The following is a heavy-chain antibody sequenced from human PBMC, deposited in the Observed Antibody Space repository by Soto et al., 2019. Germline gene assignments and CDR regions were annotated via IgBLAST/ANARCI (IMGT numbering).Heavy chain of an antibody. V-gene: IGHV1-69*19. Sequence: QVQLVQSGAEMTKPGSSVKVSCQSSGGTFNTYAMNWVRQAPGQGPEWMGDISPMFGAANYAPKFQGRVTITADESTGTSYMQLSSLPSVDTALYFCAREVQVHTPAFVYWGHGTLVTVSS. CDR2: ISPMFGAA. J-gene: IGHJ4*01. D-gene: IGHD3-10*01. CDR3: AREVQVHTPAFVY. CDR1: GGTFNTYA.